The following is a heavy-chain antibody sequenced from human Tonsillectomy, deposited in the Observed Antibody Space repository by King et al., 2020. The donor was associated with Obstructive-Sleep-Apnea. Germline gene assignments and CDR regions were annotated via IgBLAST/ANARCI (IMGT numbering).Heavy chain of an antibody. CDR2: IRYDGSNK. CDR3: AKDSGVLWFGELLASYYYYGMDV. D-gene: IGHD3-10*01. V-gene: IGHV3-30*02. J-gene: IGHJ6*02. Sequence: VQLVESGGGVVQPGGSLRLSCAASGFTFSSYGMHWVRQAPGKGLEWVAFIRYDGSNKYYADSVKGRFTISRDNSKNTLYLQMNSLRAEDTAVYYCAKDSGVLWFGELLASYYYYGMDVWGQGTTVTVSS. CDR1: GFTFSSYG.